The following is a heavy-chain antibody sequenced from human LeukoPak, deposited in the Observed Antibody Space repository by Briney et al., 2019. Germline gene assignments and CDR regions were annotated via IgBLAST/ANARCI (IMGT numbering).Heavy chain of an antibody. D-gene: IGHD3-22*01. Sequence: PSETLSLTCTVSGYSISSGYYWSWIRQPPGKGLEWIGYIYYSGSTNYNPSLKSRVTISVDTSKNQFSLKLSSVTAADTAVYYCARDRYYYDSIGYYQLDYWGQGTLVTVSS. CDR1: GYSISSGYY. CDR2: IYYSGST. J-gene: IGHJ4*02. CDR3: ARDRYYYDSIGYYQLDY. V-gene: IGHV4-61*01.